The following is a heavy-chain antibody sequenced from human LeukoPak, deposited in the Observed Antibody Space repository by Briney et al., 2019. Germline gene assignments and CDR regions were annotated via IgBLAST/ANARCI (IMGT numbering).Heavy chain of an antibody. CDR3: AKEQGWFGECSTY. D-gene: IGHD3-10*01. Sequence: GGSLRLSCAASGFTFSSYAMSWVRQAPGKGLEWVSAIGGNGGSTYYAESVKGRFTISRDNSKNTLYLQMDSLRADDTALYYCAKEQGWFGECSTYWGQGTLVTVPS. V-gene: IGHV3-23*01. J-gene: IGHJ4*02. CDR1: GFTFSSYA. CDR2: IGGNGGST.